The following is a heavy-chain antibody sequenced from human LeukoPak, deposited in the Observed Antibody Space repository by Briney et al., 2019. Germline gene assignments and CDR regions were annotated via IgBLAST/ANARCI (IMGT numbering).Heavy chain of an antibody. J-gene: IGHJ5*02. CDR2: ISGSGGGT. Sequence: GASLRLSCAASGFTFSSYAMTWVRQAPGMGLEWVSAISGSGGGTYYADSVKGRFTISRDNSKSTLFLQMNSLRAEDTAIYYCAKDLRYCSTTRCYKEWFDPWGQGTLVTVSS. CDR1: GFTFSSYA. CDR3: AKDLRYCSTTRCYKEWFDP. D-gene: IGHD2-2*02. V-gene: IGHV3-23*01.